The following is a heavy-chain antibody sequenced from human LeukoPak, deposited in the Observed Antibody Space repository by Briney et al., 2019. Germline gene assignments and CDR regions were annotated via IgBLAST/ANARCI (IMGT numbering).Heavy chain of an antibody. CDR1: GFTFSRYW. CDR2: ISGDARTT. CDR3: VRDRAVAGTGDFYFDF. Sequence: GGSLRLSCAASGFTFSRYWMHWVRQAPGQGLVWVSRISGDARTTTYADSVKGRFTIFRDNTKNTLYLQMNSLRAEDTALYYCVRDRAVAGTGDFYFDFWGQGTLVTVSS. V-gene: IGHV3-74*01. J-gene: IGHJ4*02. D-gene: IGHD6-19*01.